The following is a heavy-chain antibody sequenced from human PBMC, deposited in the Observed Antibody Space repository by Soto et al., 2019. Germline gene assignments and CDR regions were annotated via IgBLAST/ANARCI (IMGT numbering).Heavy chain of an antibody. D-gene: IGHD6-25*01. CDR3: ATYNSASDFDY. Sequence: GGSLRLSCAASGFTFSSYWMSWVRQAPGKGLEWVANKKQDGSEKYYVDSVKGRFTISRDNAKNSLYLQMNSLRAEDRAVYYCATYNSASDFDYWGQGTLVTVSS. J-gene: IGHJ4*02. CDR1: GFTFSSYW. CDR2: KKQDGSEK. V-gene: IGHV3-7*03.